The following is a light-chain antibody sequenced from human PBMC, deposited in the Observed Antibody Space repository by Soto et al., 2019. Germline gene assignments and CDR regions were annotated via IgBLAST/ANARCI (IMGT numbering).Light chain of an antibody. Sequence: EIVLTQSPATLSLSPGERATLSVRASQSVSSYLAWYQQKPGQAPRLLMYEASNRATGIPARFSGGGSGTDFTLTISSLEPEDFAVYYCQQRSDWPWTFGQGTKVDNK. V-gene: IGKV3-11*01. CDR1: QSVSSY. CDR2: EAS. J-gene: IGKJ1*01. CDR3: QQRSDWPWT.